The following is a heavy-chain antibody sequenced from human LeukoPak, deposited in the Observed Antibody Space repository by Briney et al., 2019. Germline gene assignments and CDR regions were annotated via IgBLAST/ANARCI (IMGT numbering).Heavy chain of an antibody. CDR2: IIPILGIA. CDR1: GGTFSSYA. D-gene: IGHD1-26*01. Sequence: PSASVKVSCKASGGTFSSYAISWVRQAPGQGLEWMGRIIPILGIANYAQKFQGRVTITADKSTSTAYMELSSLRSEDTAVYYCARDRGYSGSYEIEIDYWGQGTLVTVSS. V-gene: IGHV1-69*04. CDR3: ARDRGYSGSYEIEIDY. J-gene: IGHJ4*02.